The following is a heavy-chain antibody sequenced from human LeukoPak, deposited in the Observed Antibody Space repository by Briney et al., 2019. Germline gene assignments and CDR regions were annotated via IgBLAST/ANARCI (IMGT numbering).Heavy chain of an antibody. CDR3: ARDLTDYYGSGSSPFDY. CDR1: GGTFSSYA. Sequence: ASVKVSCKASGGTFSSYAISWVRQAPGQGLEGRGGIIPIFGTANYAQKFQGRVTITADKSTSTAYMELSSLRSEDTAVYYCARDLTDYYGSGSSPFDYWGQGTLVTVSS. V-gene: IGHV1-69*06. CDR2: IIPIFGTA. J-gene: IGHJ4*02. D-gene: IGHD3-10*01.